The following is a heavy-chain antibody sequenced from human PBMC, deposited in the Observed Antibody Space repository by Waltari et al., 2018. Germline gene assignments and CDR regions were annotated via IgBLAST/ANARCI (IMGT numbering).Heavy chain of an antibody. CDR3: ARGPLRFENYYYGMDV. D-gene: IGHD3-3*01. V-gene: IGHV1-8*01. Sequence: QVQLVQSGAEVKKPGASVKVSCKASGYTFTSYDINWVRQATGQGLEWMGWMNPNSGNTGYAQKFQGRVTMTRNTSISTAYMELSSLRSEDTAVYYCARGPLRFENYYYGMDVWGQGTTVTVSS. CDR1: GYTFTSYD. J-gene: IGHJ6*02. CDR2: MNPNSGNT.